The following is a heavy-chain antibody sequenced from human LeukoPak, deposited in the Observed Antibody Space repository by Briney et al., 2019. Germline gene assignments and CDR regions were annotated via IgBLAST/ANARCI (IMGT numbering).Heavy chain of an antibody. Sequence: ASVKVSCKASGYTFTSYDINWVRQATGQGLEWMGWMNPNSGNTGYAQKFQGRVTITRNTSISTAYMELSSLRSEDTALYYCARERSTTMIVGSDAFDIWGQGTMVTVSS. J-gene: IGHJ3*02. D-gene: IGHD3-22*01. V-gene: IGHV1-8*03. CDR3: ARERSTTMIVGSDAFDI. CDR2: MNPNSGNT. CDR1: GYTFTSYD.